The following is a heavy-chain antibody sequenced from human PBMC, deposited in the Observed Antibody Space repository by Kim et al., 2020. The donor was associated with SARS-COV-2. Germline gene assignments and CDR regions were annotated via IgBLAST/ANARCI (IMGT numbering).Heavy chain of an antibody. Sequence: SVKVSCKASGGTFSSYAISWVRQAPGQGLEWMGGIIPIFGTANYAQKFQGRVTITADESTSTAYMELSSLRSEDTAVYYCARHSLESIVVVTATDYAFDIWGQGTMFTVSS. J-gene: IGHJ3*02. V-gene: IGHV1-69*13. CDR1: GGTFSSYA. CDR3: ARHSLESIVVVTATDYAFDI. D-gene: IGHD2-21*02. CDR2: IIPIFGTA.